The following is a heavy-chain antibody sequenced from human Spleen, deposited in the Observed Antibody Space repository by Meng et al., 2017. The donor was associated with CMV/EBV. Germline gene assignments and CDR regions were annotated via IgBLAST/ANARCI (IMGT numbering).Heavy chain of an antibody. J-gene: IGHJ6*02. V-gene: IGHV1-69*08. CDR3: ARGDGSSFYYYYDMDV. CDR1: GGTFNTYT. CDR2: IIPILGTA. D-gene: IGHD6-13*01. Sequence: SVKVSCKPSGGTFNTYTINWVRQAPGQGLEWMGRIIPILGTASYAQKFQGRVTITADKSTATAYMDLSSLRSEDTAMYYCARGDGSSFYYYYDMDVWGQGTTVTVSS.